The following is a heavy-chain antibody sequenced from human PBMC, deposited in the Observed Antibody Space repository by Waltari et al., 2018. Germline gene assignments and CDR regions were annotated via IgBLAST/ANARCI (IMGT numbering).Heavy chain of an antibody. CDR3: AAGPGPAGFYFYYYLHV. CDR2: FGPERCET. J-gene: IGHJ6*03. V-gene: IGHV1-24*01. D-gene: IGHD6-13*01. Sequence: QVQLIQSGAEVRKPGASVKVSCKVSGSTLSDLSIHWVRQGPGKGLEWLGGFGPERCETLYAKTFQGKVTLTEDTSINTAYMEVSSLRSDDTAVYFCAAGPGPAGFYFYYYLHVWGKGTTVTVAS. CDR1: GSTLSDLS.